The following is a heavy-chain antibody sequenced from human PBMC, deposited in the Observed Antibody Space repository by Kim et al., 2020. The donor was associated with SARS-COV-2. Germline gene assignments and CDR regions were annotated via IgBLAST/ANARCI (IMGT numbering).Heavy chain of an antibody. J-gene: IGHJ5*02. CDR1: GFTFGDYA. CDR3: AKDMGSSWYRWFDP. D-gene: IGHD6-13*01. V-gene: IGHV3-9*01. Sequence: GGSLRLSCAASGFTFGDYAMHWVRQAPGKGLEWVSGISWNSGGIGYADSVKGRFTISRDNAKNSLYLQMNSLRAEDTALYYCAKDMGSSWYRWFDPWGQGTLVTVSS. CDR2: ISWNSGGI.